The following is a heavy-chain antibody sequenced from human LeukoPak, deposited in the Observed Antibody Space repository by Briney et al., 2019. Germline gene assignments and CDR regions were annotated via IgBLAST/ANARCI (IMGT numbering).Heavy chain of an antibody. D-gene: IGHD4-17*01. Sequence: GGSLRLSCAASGFTFSSYGMHWVRQAPGKGLEWVAFIRYDGSNKYYADSVKGRFTISRDNSKNTLYLQMNSLRAEDTAVYYCARDAYGDYEYYYYYMDVWGKGTTVTVSS. J-gene: IGHJ6*03. CDR2: IRYDGSNK. CDR3: ARDAYGDYEYYYYYMDV. V-gene: IGHV3-30*02. CDR1: GFTFSSYG.